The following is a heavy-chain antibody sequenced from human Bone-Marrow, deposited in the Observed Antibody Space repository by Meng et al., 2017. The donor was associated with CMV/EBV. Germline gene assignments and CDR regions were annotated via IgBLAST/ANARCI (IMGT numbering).Heavy chain of an antibody. J-gene: IGHJ4*02. CDR3: ARETTVTWGFDY. V-gene: IGHV1-24*01. Sequence: ASVKVSCKVFGYTLTELSMHWVRQAPGKGLEWMGGFDLEDGETIYAQKFQGRVTMTEDTSTDTAYMELSSLRVEDTAVYYCARETTVTWGFDYWGQGTLVTVSS. CDR2: FDLEDGET. CDR1: GYTLTELS. D-gene: IGHD4-17*01.